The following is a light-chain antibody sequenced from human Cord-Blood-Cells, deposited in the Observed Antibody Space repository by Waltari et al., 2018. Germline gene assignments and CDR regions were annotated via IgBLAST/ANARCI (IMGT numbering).Light chain of an antibody. CDR1: SSDVGGSNY. CDR2: EVS. Sequence: QSALTQPASVSGSPGKSTTISCTGTSSDVGGSNYVSWYQQHPGKAPKLMTYEVSNRPSGVSNRFSGAKSGNTASLTISGLQAEDEADYYCSSYTSSSTYVFGTGTKVTVL. V-gene: IGLV2-14*01. CDR3: SSYTSSSTYV. J-gene: IGLJ1*01.